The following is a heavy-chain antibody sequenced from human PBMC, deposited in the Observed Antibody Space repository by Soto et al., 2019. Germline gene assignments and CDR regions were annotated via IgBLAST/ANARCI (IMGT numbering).Heavy chain of an antibody. J-gene: IGHJ4*02. CDR2: IYSGGST. CDR3: AKILYSSGWYIDN. CDR1: EFTVSSNF. Sequence: EVQLVESGGGLVQPGGSLRLSCAASEFTVSSNFMSWVRQAPGKGLEWVSVIYSGGSTYNADSVKGRITISRDNSKNTLYLQMNSLRPEDTAVYYCAKILYSSGWYIDNWGQGTRVTVSS. V-gene: IGHV3-53*04. D-gene: IGHD6-19*01.